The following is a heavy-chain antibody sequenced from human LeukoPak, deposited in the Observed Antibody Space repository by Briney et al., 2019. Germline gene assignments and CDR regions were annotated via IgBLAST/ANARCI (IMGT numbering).Heavy chain of an antibody. Sequence: SETLSLTCTVSGGSISSHYWSWLRQPPGKGLEWIAYIYDIGSINHNPSLKSRVTISLETSKNQFSLKLSSVTAADTAVYYCAGHHPRNTVDFWGQGTLVTVSS. CDR2: IYDIGSI. V-gene: IGHV4-59*08. D-gene: IGHD4-11*01. CDR3: AGHHPRNTVDF. CDR1: GGSISSHY. J-gene: IGHJ4*02.